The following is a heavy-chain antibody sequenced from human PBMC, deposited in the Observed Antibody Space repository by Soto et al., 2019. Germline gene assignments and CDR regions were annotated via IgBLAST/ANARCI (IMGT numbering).Heavy chain of an antibody. CDR2: MNPNSGNT. V-gene: IGHV1-8*01. Sequence: ASVKVSCKASGYTFTSYDINCVRQATGQGLEWMGWMNPNSGNTGYAQKFQGRVTMTRNTSISTAYMELSSLRSEDTAVYYCARGRVAYCGGDCYSSFDYWGQGTLVTVSS. J-gene: IGHJ4*02. D-gene: IGHD2-21*02. CDR3: ARGRVAYCGGDCYSSFDY. CDR1: GYTFTSYD.